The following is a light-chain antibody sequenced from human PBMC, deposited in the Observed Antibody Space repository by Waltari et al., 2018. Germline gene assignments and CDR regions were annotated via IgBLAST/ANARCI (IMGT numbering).Light chain of an antibody. CDR2: DAS. Sequence: DIQMTQSPSSLSASVGDRVTITCQASHDITNYLNWYQQKPGKAPKLLIFDASNLETGVPSRFSGSGSGTDFTFTISGLQPEDLATYYCQQDYSAPYSFGQGTRVE. J-gene: IGKJ2*03. CDR1: HDITNY. V-gene: IGKV1-33*01. CDR3: QQDYSAPYS.